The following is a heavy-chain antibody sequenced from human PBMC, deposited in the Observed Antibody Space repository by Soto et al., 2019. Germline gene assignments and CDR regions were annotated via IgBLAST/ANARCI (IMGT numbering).Heavy chain of an antibody. CDR1: GYTFTSYA. Sequence: GASVKVSCKASGYTFTSYAMHWARQAPGQRLEWMGWINAGNGNTKYSQKFQGRVTITRDTSASTAYMELSSLRSEDTAVYYCARVRIDFYSNYAWFDPWGQGTLVTVSS. CDR2: INAGNGNT. D-gene: IGHD4-4*01. V-gene: IGHV1-3*01. CDR3: ARVRIDFYSNYAWFDP. J-gene: IGHJ5*02.